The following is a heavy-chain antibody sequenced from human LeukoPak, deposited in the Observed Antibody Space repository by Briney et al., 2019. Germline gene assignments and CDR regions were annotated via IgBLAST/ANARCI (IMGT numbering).Heavy chain of an antibody. CDR3: ARGRYYDSSGYFWFDY. V-gene: IGHV4-34*01. D-gene: IGHD3-22*01. Sequence: SETLSLTCAVYGGSFSGYYWSWIRQPPGKGLEWMGEINHSGSTNYNPSLKSRVTISVDTSKNQFSLKLSPVTAADTAVYYCARGRYYDSSGYFWFDYWGQGTLVTVSS. CDR1: GGSFSGYY. J-gene: IGHJ4*02. CDR2: INHSGST.